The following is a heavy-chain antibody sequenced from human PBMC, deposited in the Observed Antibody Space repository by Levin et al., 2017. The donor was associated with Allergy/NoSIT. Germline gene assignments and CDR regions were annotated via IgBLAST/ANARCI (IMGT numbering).Heavy chain of an antibody. D-gene: IGHD2-8*01. J-gene: IGHJ3*02. Sequence: QSGGSLRLSCGASGFTFSSSYMAWVRQAPGKGLEWVADISQDGSDKSYVDSVKGRFTISRDNSENSLFLQMNSLRAEDTALYYCARDHLGYCTDDLCVHDAYDIWGRGTMVTVSS. CDR1: GFTFSSSY. CDR2: ISQDGSDK. CDR3: ARDHLGYCTDDLCVHDAYDI. V-gene: IGHV3-7*01.